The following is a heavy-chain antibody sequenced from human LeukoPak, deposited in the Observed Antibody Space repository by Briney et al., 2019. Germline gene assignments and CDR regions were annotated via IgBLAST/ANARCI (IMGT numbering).Heavy chain of an antibody. CDR1: GNSFITNW. CDR3: ARRVLSDAFDI. V-gene: IGHV5-51*01. D-gene: IGHD3-16*01. J-gene: IGHJ3*02. Sequence: GESLKISFKGSGNSFITNWIGWVRQMPGKGLEWMGIIYPGDSDTRYSPSFRGQVTISADKSISTAYLQWSSLKASDTAMYYCARRVLSDAFDIWGQGTMVTVSS. CDR2: IYPGDSDT.